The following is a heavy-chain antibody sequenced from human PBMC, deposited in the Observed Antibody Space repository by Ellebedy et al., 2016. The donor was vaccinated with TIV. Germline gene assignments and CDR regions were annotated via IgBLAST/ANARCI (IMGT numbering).Heavy chain of an antibody. CDR2: VFHTGTT. J-gene: IGHJ6*02. D-gene: IGHD6-19*01. V-gene: IGHV4-59*02. Sequence: SETLSLTCNVSGGSVSSDYWNWIRRPPGKGLEWIGFVFHTGTTNYNPSLKSRVTISMDTSKSQFSLRLTSVTAADTAVYYCAKWNGGWYAFEVWGQGTTVTVSS. CDR3: AKWNGGWYAFEV. CDR1: GGSVSSDY.